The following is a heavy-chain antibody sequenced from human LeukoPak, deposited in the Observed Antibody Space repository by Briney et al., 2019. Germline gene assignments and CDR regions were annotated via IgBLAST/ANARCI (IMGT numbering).Heavy chain of an antibody. CDR1: GGSISSSSYY. J-gene: IGHJ3*02. CDR3: ARVVWFGELLYAFDI. CDR2: IYYSGST. V-gene: IGHV4-39*07. D-gene: IGHD3-10*01. Sequence: SETLSLTCTVSGGSISSSSYYWGWIRQPPGKGLEWIGSIYYSGSTYYNPSLKSRVTISVDTSKNQFSLKLSSVTAADTAVYYCARVVWFGELLYAFDIWGQGTMVTVSS.